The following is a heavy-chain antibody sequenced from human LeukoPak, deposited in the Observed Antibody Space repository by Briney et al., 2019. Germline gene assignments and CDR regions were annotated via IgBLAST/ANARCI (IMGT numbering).Heavy chain of an antibody. CDR3: AREGRSSSPMDY. CDR1: GYSFNTYW. Sequence: GESLKISCKGSGYSFNTYWIGWVRQMPGKGLEWMGIIYPGDSDTRYSPSFQGQVTISADKSLGTAYLQWGSLKASDTAMYYCAREGRSSSPMDYWGQGTLVTVSS. V-gene: IGHV5-51*01. D-gene: IGHD6-6*01. J-gene: IGHJ4*02. CDR2: IYPGDSDT.